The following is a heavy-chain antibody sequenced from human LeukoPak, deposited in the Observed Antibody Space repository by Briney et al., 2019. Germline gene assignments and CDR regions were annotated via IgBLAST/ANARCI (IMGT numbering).Heavy chain of an antibody. D-gene: IGHD2-21*01. CDR3: ARAGIVVVYHWFDA. CDR1: GGSFSGYY. J-gene: IGHJ5*02. Sequence: SETLSLTCAVYGGSFSGYYWSWIRQPPGKGLEWIGEINHSGSTNYNPSLKSRVTISVDTSKNQFSLKLSSVTAADTAVYYCARAGIVVVYHWFDAWGQGTLVTVSS. CDR2: INHSGST. V-gene: IGHV4-34*01.